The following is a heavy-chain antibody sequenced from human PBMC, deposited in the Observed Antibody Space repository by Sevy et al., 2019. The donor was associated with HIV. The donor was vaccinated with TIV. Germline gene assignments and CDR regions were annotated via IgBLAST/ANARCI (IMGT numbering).Heavy chain of an antibody. Sequence: SETLSLTCTVSGGSISSYYWSWIRQPPGKGLEWIGYIYYSGSTNYNPSLKSRVTISVDTSKNQFYLKLSSVTAADTAVYYCARDAPPYYYDIRGGEMDVWGQGTTVTVSS. V-gene: IGHV4-59*13. J-gene: IGHJ6*02. CDR2: IYYSGST. CDR1: GGSISSYY. CDR3: ARDAPPYYYDIRGGEMDV. D-gene: IGHD3-22*01.